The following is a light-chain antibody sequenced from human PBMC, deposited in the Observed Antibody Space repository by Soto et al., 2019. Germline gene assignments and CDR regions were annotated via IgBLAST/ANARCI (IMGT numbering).Light chain of an antibody. V-gene: IGLV2-8*01. CDR3: SSYAGSNNQV. CDR1: SSDVGGYNY. Sequence: QSALTQPPSASGSPGQSVTISCTGTSSDVGGYNYVSWYQQHQVRAPKLMIYEVSKRPSGVPDRFSGSKSGNTDSLTVSGLQTEDEADYYCSSYAGSNNQVFGTGTKLTVL. J-gene: IGLJ1*01. CDR2: EVS.